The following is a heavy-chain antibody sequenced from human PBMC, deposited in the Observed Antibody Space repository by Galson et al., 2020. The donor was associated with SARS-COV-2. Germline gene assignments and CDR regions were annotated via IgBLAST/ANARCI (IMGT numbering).Heavy chain of an antibody. J-gene: IGHJ5*02. Sequence: GESLKISCAASGFMFTNYWMHWVRQVTGKGLVWVARINGDGTFTTYADSVKGRFTISRDNAKKTLYLQMNNLRREDTAIYRCVRYSISISGFDPWGQGTLVTVSS. V-gene: IGHV3-74*01. D-gene: IGHD2-21*01. CDR3: VRYSISISGFDP. CDR1: GFMFTNYW. CDR2: INGDGTFT.